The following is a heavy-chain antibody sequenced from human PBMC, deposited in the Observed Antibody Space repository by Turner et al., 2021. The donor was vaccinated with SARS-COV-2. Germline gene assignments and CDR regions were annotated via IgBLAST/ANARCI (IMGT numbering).Heavy chain of an antibody. CDR1: GYTFTGYY. Sequence: QVQLVQSGAEVNKPGASVKVSCKASGYTFTGYYMHWVRQAPGQGLEWMGWINPNSGGTNYAQKFQGRVTMTWDTSISTAYMELSRLRSDDTAVYYCARSRYTYGSYYYYGMDVWGQGTTVTVSS. CDR3: ARSRYTYGSYYYYGMDV. D-gene: IGHD5-18*01. CDR2: INPNSGGT. V-gene: IGHV1-2*02. J-gene: IGHJ6*02.